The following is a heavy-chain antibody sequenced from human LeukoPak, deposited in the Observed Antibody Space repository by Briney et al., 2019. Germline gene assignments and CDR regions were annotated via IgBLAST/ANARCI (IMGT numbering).Heavy chain of an antibody. V-gene: IGHV5-51*01. CDR2: PYPGDSDT. D-gene: IGHD4-11*01. J-gene: IGHJ4*02. Sequence: GESLKTSRKVSGYSFTTYLIARVRPTPGKGLGGMGIPYPGDSDTRYGPSFQGQVTFSADKSISTAYLQWSSLKASDTAMYYCARGMTSHDYWGQGTLVTVAS. CDR3: ARGMTSHDY. CDR1: GYSFTTYL.